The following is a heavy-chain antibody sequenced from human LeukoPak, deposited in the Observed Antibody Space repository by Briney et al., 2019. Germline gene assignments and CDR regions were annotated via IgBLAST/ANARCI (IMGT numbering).Heavy chain of an antibody. CDR1: GFTFSSYA. D-gene: IGHD4/OR15-4a*01. V-gene: IGHV3-48*04. J-gene: IGHJ3*02. Sequence: GGSLRLSCAASGFTFSSYAMSWVRQAPGKGLEWLSYISRSGNIIYYADSVKGRFTISRDNAKNSLYLQMHSLRVEDTSVYYCARYDYGAFDIWGQGTVVSVSS. CDR3: ARYDYGAFDI. CDR2: ISRSGNII.